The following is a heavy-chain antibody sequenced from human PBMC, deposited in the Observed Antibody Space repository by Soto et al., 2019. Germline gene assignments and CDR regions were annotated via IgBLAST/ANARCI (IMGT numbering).Heavy chain of an antibody. V-gene: IGHV1-58*02. J-gene: IGHJ3*02. CDR3: AAFSRFGVAADAFDI. Sequence: GASVKVSCKASGFTFSSSAIQGVRQARGQRLEWIGWIVVGSGNTNYAQKFQERVTITRDMSTSTAYMELSSLRSEDTAVYYCAAFSRFGVAADAFDIWGQGTMVTVSS. D-gene: IGHD3-3*01. CDR1: GFTFSSSA. CDR2: IVVGSGNT.